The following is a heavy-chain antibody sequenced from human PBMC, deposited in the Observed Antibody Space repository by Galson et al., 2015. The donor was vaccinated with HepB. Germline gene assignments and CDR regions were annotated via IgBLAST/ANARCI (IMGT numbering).Heavy chain of an antibody. D-gene: IGHD4-17*01. CDR1: GYTFTNYG. CDR2: ISVYTGNT. V-gene: IGHV1-18*01. CDR3: ARDRVYGDYDVYWYFDL. Sequence: SVKVSCKASGYTFTNYGISWVRQAPGQGLEWMGWISVYTGNTNYVRKFQGRVTMTTDTSTSTAYMELRSLRSDDTAVYYCARDRVYGDYDVYWYFDLWGRGTLVTVSS. J-gene: IGHJ2*01.